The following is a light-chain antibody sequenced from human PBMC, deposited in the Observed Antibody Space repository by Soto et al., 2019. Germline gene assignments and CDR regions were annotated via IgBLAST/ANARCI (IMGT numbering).Light chain of an antibody. J-gene: IGLJ2*01. CDR2: SNN. V-gene: IGLV1-44*01. Sequence: QSVLTQPPSASGTPGQRVTISCSGSSSNIGSNTVNWYQQLPGTAPKLLIYSNNQRPSGVTDRFSGSKSGTSASLAISGLQSEYEADYYCAAWDDRLNAHVVFGGGTQLTVL. CDR1: SSNIGSNT. CDR3: AAWDDRLNAHVV.